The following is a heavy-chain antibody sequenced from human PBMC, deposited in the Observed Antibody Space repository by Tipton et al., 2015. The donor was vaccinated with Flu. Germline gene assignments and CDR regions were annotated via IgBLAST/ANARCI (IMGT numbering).Heavy chain of an antibody. D-gene: IGHD3-10*02. J-gene: IGHJ4*02. CDR2: VYYSGNT. CDR1: GGSISGFS. V-gene: IGHV4-59*05. CDR3: ARLSYYDVDLKNFYFED. Sequence: GLVKPSETLSLTCSVSGGSISGFSWSWIRQPPGKGLEWIGSVYYSGNTYYNPSLKSRVVISVETSKNQFSLKLSSVTAADTAVYYCARLSYYDVDLKNFYFEDWGQGTLVTVSS.